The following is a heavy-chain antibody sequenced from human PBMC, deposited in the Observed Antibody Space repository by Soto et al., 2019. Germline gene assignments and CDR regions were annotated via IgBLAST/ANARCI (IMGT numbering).Heavy chain of an antibody. CDR2: INHSGST. J-gene: IGHJ5*02. CDR3: ARAIFGVLKGDPFDP. Sequence: PSETLSLTCKVSGGSISSGDYYWSWIRQPPGKGLEWIGEINHSGSTNYNPSLKSRVTISVDTSKNQFSLKLSSVTAADTAVYYCARAIFGVLKGDPFDPWGQGTLVTVSS. D-gene: IGHD3-3*01. CDR1: GGSISSGDYY. V-gene: IGHV4-34*01.